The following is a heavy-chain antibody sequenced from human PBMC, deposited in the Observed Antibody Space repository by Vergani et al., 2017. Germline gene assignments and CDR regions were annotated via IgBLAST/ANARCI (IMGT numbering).Heavy chain of an antibody. V-gene: IGHV5-51*01. J-gene: IGHJ6*02. Sequence: EVQVVQSGAEVKKPGESLKISCKGSGYTFTSYWIGWVRQMPGKGLEWMGIIYPGDSATRYSPSFQGQVTISADKSISTAYLQWSSLKASDTAMYYCARHGSSGSYYKEGMDVWGQGTTVTVSS. CDR2: IYPGDSAT. D-gene: IGHD3-10*01. CDR1: GYTFTSYW. CDR3: ARHGSSGSYYKEGMDV.